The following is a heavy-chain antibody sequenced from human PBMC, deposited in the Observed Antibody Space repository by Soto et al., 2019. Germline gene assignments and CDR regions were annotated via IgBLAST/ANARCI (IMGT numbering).Heavy chain of an antibody. CDR2: IYSGGST. CDR1: GFTVSSNY. D-gene: IGHD5-12*01. Sequence: GGSLRLSCAASGFTVSSNYMSWVRQAPGKGLEWVSVIYSGGSTYYADSVKGRFTISRDNSKNTLYLQMNSLRAEDTAVYYCARDRRRDGYNPWGQGTLVTVSS. V-gene: IGHV3-53*01. J-gene: IGHJ5*02. CDR3: ARDRRRDGYNP.